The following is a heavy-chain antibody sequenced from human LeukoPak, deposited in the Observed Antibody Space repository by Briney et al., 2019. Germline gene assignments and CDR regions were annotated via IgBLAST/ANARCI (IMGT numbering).Heavy chain of an antibody. Sequence: KPGGSLRLSCAASGFTFSSYAMSWIRQPPGKGLEWIGEINHSGSTNYNPSLKSRVTISVDTSKNQFSLKLSSVTAADTAVYYCASSPVGATDYWGQGTLVTVSS. D-gene: IGHD1-26*01. CDR2: INHSGST. CDR3: ASSPVGATDY. CDR1: GFTFSSYA. J-gene: IGHJ4*02. V-gene: IGHV4-34*01.